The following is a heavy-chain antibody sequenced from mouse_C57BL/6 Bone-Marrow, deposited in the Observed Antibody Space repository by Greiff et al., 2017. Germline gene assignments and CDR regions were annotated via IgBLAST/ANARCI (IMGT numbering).Heavy chain of an antibody. V-gene: IGHV5-17*01. J-gene: IGHJ3*01. CDR3: ARPDGYYGFAY. Sequence: EVQGVESGGGLVKPGGSLKLSCAASGFTFSDSGMHWVRQAPEKGLEWVAYISSGSSTIYYADTVKGRFTISRDNAKNTLLLQMTSLRSEDTAMYYCARPDGYYGFAYWGQETLVTVSA. D-gene: IGHD2-3*01. CDR2: ISSGSSTI. CDR1: GFTFSDSG.